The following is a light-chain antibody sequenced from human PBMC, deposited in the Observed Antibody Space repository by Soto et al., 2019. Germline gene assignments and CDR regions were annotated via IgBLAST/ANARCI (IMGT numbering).Light chain of an antibody. V-gene: IGKV3-15*01. CDR1: QSVSSN. CDR2: GAS. Sequence: EIVMTQSPATLSVSPGERATLSCRASQSVSSNLAWYQQKPGQAPRLLIYGASTRATGIPARFSGSESGTEVTHTISSLQSEDFSVYYCQQYNNWPPYTFGQGTKLEIK. CDR3: QQYNNWPPYT. J-gene: IGKJ2*01.